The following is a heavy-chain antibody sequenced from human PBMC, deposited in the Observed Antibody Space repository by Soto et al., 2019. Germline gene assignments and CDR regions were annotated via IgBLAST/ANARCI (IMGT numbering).Heavy chain of an antibody. CDR2: ISAYNGNT. J-gene: IGHJ3*02. CDR3: ARGLRSTIFGVVPGAAAFDI. V-gene: IGHV1-18*01. Sequence: QVQLVQSGAEVKKPGASVKVSCKASGYTFTSYGISWVRQAPGQGLEWMGWISAYNGNTNYAQKLQGRVTMTTDTSTSIADMELRSLRSDDTAVYYCARGLRSTIFGVVPGAAAFDIWGQGTMVTVSS. D-gene: IGHD3-3*01. CDR1: GYTFTSYG.